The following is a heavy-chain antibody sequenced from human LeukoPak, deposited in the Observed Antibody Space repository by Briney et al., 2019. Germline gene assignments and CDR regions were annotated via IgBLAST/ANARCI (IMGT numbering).Heavy chain of an antibody. CDR1: GFTFRSYY. Sequence: GGSLRLSCAASGFTFRSYYMSWVRQAPGKGLEWVSVIYSGGSTYYADSLKGRFTISRDNSKNTLYLQMNSLRAADTAVYYCSGGVIAVIDYWGQGTLVTVSS. CDR3: SGGVIAVIDY. J-gene: IGHJ4*02. V-gene: IGHV3-53*01. D-gene: IGHD3-16*02. CDR2: IYSGGST.